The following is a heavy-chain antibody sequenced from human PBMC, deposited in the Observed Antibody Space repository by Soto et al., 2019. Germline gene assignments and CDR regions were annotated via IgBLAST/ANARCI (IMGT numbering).Heavy chain of an antibody. CDR2: ISGNSNYI. V-gene: IGHV3-21*01. D-gene: IGHD3-22*01. CDR1: GFTFSHYT. Sequence: EVHLVESGGGLVKPGGSLRITCAASGFTFSHYTMNWVRQPTGKGLEWVSAISGNSNYIYYKDSVKGRFTISRDNAKDSLYLQMDSLRDEDTAVYYCVSDSSGPYWGQGTLVSVSS. J-gene: IGHJ4*02. CDR3: VSDSSGPY.